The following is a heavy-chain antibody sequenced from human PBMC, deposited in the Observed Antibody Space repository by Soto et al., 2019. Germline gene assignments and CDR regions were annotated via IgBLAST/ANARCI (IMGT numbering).Heavy chain of an antibody. Sequence: EVQLVESGGGLVQPGGSLRLSCAASGFTLSSYWMSWVRQAPGKGLEWVANIKQDGSEKYYVDSVKGRFTISRDNAKNSLYLQMNSLRAEDTAVYYCARGKEIAARFDYWGQGTLVTVSS. CDR3: ARGKEIAARFDY. CDR2: IKQDGSEK. J-gene: IGHJ4*02. D-gene: IGHD6-6*01. V-gene: IGHV3-7*03. CDR1: GFTLSSYW.